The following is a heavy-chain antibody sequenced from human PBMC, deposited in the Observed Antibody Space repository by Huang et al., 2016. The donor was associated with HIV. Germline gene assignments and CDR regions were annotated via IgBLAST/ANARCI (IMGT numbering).Heavy chain of an antibody. CDR2: INTGGST. CDR3: VRGPRYVSADWYARLRNYWFFDL. Sequence: QQQLQQWGAGLLKPSETLSLTCAVYGGSFTNYYWGWIRQPPGKGPEWIGEINTGGSTQYSPSLKSRVTISLDTSKNQVSLKLTSVSAADTAVYYCVRGPRYVSADWYARLRNYWFFDLWGRGSLVSVSS. CDR1: GGSFTNYY. D-gene: IGHD3-9*01. J-gene: IGHJ2*01. V-gene: IGHV4-34*01.